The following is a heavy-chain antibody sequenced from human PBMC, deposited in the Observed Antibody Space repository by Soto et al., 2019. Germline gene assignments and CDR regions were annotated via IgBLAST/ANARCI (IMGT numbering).Heavy chain of an antibody. CDR1: GFTFSSYS. J-gene: IGHJ3*02. V-gene: IGHV3-21*01. CDR2: ISSSSSYI. CDR3: ARAEGIVVVPAAAFDI. Sequence: GGSLRLSCAASGFTFSSYSMNWVRQATGKGLEWVSSISSSSSYIYYADTVKGRFTISRDNAKNSLYLQMNSLRAEDTAVYYCARAEGIVVVPAAAFDIWGQGTMVTVSS. D-gene: IGHD2-2*01.